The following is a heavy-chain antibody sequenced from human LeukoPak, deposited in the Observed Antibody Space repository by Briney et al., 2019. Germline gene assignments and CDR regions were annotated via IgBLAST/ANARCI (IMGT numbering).Heavy chain of an antibody. J-gene: IGHJ5*02. V-gene: IGHV5-51*01. CDR2: IYPGDSDT. CDR3: ARQDLDNYDSSGYYPNWFDP. CDR1: GYSFTSYW. Sequence: GESLKISCKGSGYSFTSYWIGWVRQMPGKGLEWMGIIYPGDSDTRYSPSFQGQVTISADKSISTAYLQWSSLKASDTAMYYCARQDLDNYDSSGYYPNWFDPWGQGTLVTVSS. D-gene: IGHD3-22*01.